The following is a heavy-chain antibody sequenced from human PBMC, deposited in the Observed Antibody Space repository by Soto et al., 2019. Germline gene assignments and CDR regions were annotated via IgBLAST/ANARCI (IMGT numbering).Heavy chain of an antibody. V-gene: IGHV4-34*01. CDR1: GGSFSGYD. CDR3: ARRWGPAFGY. Sequence: SETLSLTCAVYGGSFSGYDWSWIRQPPGKGLEWIGEINHSGSTNYNPSLKSRVTISVDTSNNQFSLKLSFVTAADTAVYYCARRWGPAFGYWGQGTLVTVSS. CDR2: INHSGST. J-gene: IGHJ4*02. D-gene: IGHD2-21*02.